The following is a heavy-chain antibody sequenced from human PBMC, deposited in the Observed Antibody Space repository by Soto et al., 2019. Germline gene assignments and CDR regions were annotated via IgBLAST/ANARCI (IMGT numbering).Heavy chain of an antibody. J-gene: IGHJ3*02. CDR3: ATWHLREHAYDI. Sequence: PGGSLRLSCAAFGFTVSGKKYVAWVRQAPGKGLEWVSALYDLDGTYYADSVKGRFTTSSDSSRTTVYLQMNDLRPDDTAVYSYATWHLREHAYDIWGQGTTVTVSS. CDR2: LYDLDGT. D-gene: IGHD3-10*01. CDR1: GFTVSGKKY. V-gene: IGHV3-53*01.